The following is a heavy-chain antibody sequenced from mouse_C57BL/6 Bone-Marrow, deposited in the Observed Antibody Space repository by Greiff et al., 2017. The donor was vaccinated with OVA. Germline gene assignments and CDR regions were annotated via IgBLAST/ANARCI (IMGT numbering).Heavy chain of an antibody. CDR3: ARLGARWAWFAY. J-gene: IGHJ3*01. CDR1: GYTFTSYG. V-gene: IGHV1-81*01. Sequence: QVQLQQSGAELARPGASVKLSCKASGYTFTSYGISWVKQRTGQGLEWIGEIYPRSGNTYYNEKSKGKGTLTADKSSSQAYMELRSLTSEDSAVYVCARLGARWAWFAYWGQGTLVTVSA. D-gene: IGHD3-1*01. CDR2: IYPRSGNT.